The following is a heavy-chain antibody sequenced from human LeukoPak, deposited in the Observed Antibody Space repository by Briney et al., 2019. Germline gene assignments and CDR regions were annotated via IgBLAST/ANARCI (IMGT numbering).Heavy chain of an antibody. J-gene: IGHJ4*02. CDR3: AKEVRRAYYGSGRRLDY. Sequence: GGSLRHSCAASGFTFSSYGVHWVRQAPGKGLEWVAVISYDGSNKYYADSVKGRFTISRDNSKNTLYLQMNSLRAEDTAVYYCAKEVRRAYYGSGRRLDYWGQGTLVTVSS. V-gene: IGHV3-30*18. D-gene: IGHD3-10*01. CDR2: ISYDGSNK. CDR1: GFTFSSYG.